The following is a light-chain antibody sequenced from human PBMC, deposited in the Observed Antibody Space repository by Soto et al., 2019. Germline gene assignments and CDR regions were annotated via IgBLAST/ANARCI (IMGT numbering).Light chain of an antibody. V-gene: IGKV3-11*01. CDR3: QQRFTWPS. CDR1: QSISSY. CDR2: DAS. Sequence: ETVLTQSPATLSLSPGERATLSCRASQSISSYLAWYQLKPGQAPRLLIYDASKRATGIPARFSGSGSGTDFTLTISSREPEDFAVYYCQQRFTWPSFGPGTKVDIK. J-gene: IGKJ3*01.